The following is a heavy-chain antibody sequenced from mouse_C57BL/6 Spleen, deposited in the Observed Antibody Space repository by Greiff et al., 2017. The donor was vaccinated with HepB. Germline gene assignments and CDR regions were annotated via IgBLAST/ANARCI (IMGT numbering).Heavy chain of an antibody. V-gene: IGHV5-4*01. J-gene: IGHJ1*03. Sequence: EVMLVESGGGLVKPGGSLKLSCAASGFTFSSYAMSWVRQTPEKRLEWVATISDGGSYTYYPDNVKGRFTISRDNAKNNLYLQMSHLKSENTAMYYCARDKSYYGSSERYFDVWGTGTTVTVSS. CDR3: ARDKSYYGSSERYFDV. D-gene: IGHD1-1*01. CDR1: GFTFSSYA. CDR2: ISDGGSYT.